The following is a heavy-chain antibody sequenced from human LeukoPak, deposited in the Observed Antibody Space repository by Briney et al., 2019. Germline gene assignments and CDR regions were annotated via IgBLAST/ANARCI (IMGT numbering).Heavy chain of an antibody. V-gene: IGHV3-7*01. CDR1: GFRFNTYW. CDR2: IKQDGNEK. CDR3: AKGDKMLTWRRTYNRFDP. J-gene: IGHJ5*02. D-gene: IGHD3-16*01. Sequence: PGGSLRLSCAASGFRFNTYWMSWVRQAPGKGLEWVANIKQDGNEKYYADSVKGRFTISRDNSKNTLYLQMNSLRGDDTAVYFCAKGDKMLTWRRTYNRFDPWGQGTLVTVSS.